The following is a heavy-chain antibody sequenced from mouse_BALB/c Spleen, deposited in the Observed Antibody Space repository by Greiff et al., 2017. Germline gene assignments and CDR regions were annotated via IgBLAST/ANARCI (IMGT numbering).Heavy chain of an antibody. CDR2: ISSGSSTI. CDR1: GFTFSSFG. Sequence: DVKLVESGGGLVQPGGSRKLSCAASGFTFSSFGMHWVRQAPEKGLEWVAYISSGSSTIYYADTVKGRFTISRDNPKNTLFLQMTSLRSEDTAMYYCARRDRYDAWFAYWGQGTLVTVSA. D-gene: IGHD2-14*01. CDR3: ARRDRYDAWFAY. J-gene: IGHJ3*01. V-gene: IGHV5-17*02.